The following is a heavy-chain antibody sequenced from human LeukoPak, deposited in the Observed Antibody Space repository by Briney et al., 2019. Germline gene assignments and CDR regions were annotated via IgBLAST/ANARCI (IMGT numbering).Heavy chain of an antibody. CDR2: IHHSGTT. D-gene: IGHD3-22*01. Sequence: PSETLSLTCTVSGDSMTNYYWNWIRQPPGKGLEWIGYIHHSGTTNYNPSLKSRVTISVDTSKKQFSLKLSSVTAADTAVYYCAKLHPLHCDSSGFYGYFDLWGRGTVVTVSS. CDR3: AKLHPLHCDSSGFYGYFDL. CDR1: GDSMTNYY. J-gene: IGHJ2*01. V-gene: IGHV4-59*08.